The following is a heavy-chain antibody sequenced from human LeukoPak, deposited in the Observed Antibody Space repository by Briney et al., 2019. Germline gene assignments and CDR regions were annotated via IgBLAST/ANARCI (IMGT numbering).Heavy chain of an antibody. CDR3: ARHVRATGGSRGVFYFDF. Sequence: SETLSLTCVVSGYSITRGYHWAWIRQPPGKGLEWIGIVSHSGVTYYNPSLKSRVTLSVDTSKNQFSLGLVSVIAADTAVYYCARHVRATGGSRGVFYFDFWGQGTLVPVSS. CDR1: GYSITRGYH. D-gene: IGHD6-13*01. CDR2: VSHSGVT. J-gene: IGHJ4*02. V-gene: IGHV4-38-2*01.